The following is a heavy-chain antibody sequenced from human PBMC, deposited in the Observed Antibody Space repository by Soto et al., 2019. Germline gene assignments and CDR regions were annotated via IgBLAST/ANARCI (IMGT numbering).Heavy chain of an antibody. Sequence: QVQLQESGPRLVKSSETLSLVCSVSGDSIIRSFWGWIRPSPGKGLEYIGYISDSGVTDYDPSLKSRVTISVDTSKNQFSLQRTSVTAADTAMYYCARGAGDFSRPDSFDIWGQGTMVTVSS. V-gene: IGHV4-59*01. J-gene: IGHJ3*02. CDR3: ARGAGDFSRPDSFDI. CDR2: ISDSGVT. D-gene: IGHD3-10*01. CDR1: GDSIIRSF.